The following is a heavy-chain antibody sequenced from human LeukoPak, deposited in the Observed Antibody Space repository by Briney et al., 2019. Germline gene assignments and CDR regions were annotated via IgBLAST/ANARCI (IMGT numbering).Heavy chain of an antibody. CDR3: AKDYRYYGSGSHMDV. Sequence: GGSLRLSCAASGFTFSSYGMHWVRQAPGKGLEWVAFIRYDGSNKYYADSVKGRFTISRDSSKNTLYLQMNSLRAEDTAVYYCAKDYRYYGSGSHMDVWGKGTTVTISS. CDR2: IRYDGSNK. D-gene: IGHD3-10*01. J-gene: IGHJ6*03. V-gene: IGHV3-30*02. CDR1: GFTFSSYG.